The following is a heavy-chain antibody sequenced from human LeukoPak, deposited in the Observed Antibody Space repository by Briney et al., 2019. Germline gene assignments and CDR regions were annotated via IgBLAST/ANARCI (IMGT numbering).Heavy chain of an antibody. D-gene: IGHD5-18*01. V-gene: IGHV3-11*04. Sequence: PGGSLRLSCAASGFTFSDYYMSWIRQAPGKGLEWVSYISSSGSTIYYADSVKGRFTISRDNAKNSLYLQMNSLRAEDTAVYYCARAGSSVDTAMVYFDYWGQGTLVTVSS. CDR2: ISSSGSTI. CDR1: GFTFSDYY. J-gene: IGHJ4*02. CDR3: ARAGSSVDTAMVYFDY.